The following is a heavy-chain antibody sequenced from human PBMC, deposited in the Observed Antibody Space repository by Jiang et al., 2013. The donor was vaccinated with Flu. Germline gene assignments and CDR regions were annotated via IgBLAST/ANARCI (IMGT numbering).Heavy chain of an antibody. CDR2: IIPIFGTA. CDR3: ARGPVVVAAITDWYFDL. V-gene: IGHV1-69*06. Sequence: QAPGQGLEWMGGIIPIFGTANYAQKFQGRVTITADKSTSTAYMELSSLRSEDTAVYYCARGPVVVAAITDWYFDLWGRGTLVTVSS. J-gene: IGHJ2*01. D-gene: IGHD2-15*01.